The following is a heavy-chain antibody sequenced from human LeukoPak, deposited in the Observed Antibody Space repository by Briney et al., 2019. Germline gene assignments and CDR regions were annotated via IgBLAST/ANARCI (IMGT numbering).Heavy chain of an antibody. J-gene: IGHJ4*02. D-gene: IGHD1/OR15-1a*01. CDR2: INNHGSST. CDR3: ATLGGTADDY. V-gene: IGHV3-74*01. Sequence: GGSLRLSCAASGFTFSSYWMHWVRHAPGKGLVWVSRINNHGSSTTYADSVKGRFTISRDNAKNALYLQMNSLRAEDTALYYCATLGGTADDYWGQGTLVTVSS. CDR1: GFTFSSYW.